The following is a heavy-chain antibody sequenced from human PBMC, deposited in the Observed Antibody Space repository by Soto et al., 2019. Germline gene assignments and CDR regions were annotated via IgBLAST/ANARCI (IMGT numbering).Heavy chain of an antibody. CDR3: ARVNRGKLLFFDY. CDR2: IYYSGST. Sequence: PSETLSLTCTVSGGSISSGDYYWSWIRQPPGKGLEWIGYIYYSGSTYYNPSLKSRVTISVDTSKNQFSLKLSSVTAADTVVYYCARVNRGKLLFFDYWGQGTLVTVSS. V-gene: IGHV4-30-4*01. D-gene: IGHD1-7*01. CDR1: GGSISSGDYY. J-gene: IGHJ4*02.